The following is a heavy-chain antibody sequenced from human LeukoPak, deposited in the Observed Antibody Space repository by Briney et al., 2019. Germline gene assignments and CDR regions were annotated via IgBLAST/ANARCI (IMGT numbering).Heavy chain of an antibody. CDR1: GFTFSSYG. CDR2: ISYDGSNK. CDR3: AKDVFRYYDYVWGSYLFEY. V-gene: IGHV3-30*18. D-gene: IGHD3-16*02. Sequence: GGSLRLSCAASGFTFSSYGMHWVRQAPGKGLEWVAVISYDGSNKYYADSVKGRFTISRDNSKNTLYLQMNSLRAEDTAVYYCAKDVFRYYDYVWGSYLFEYWGQGTLVTVSS. J-gene: IGHJ4*02.